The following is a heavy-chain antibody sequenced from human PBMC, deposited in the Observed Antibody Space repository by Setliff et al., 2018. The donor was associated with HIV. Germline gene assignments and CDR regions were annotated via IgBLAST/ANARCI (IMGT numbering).Heavy chain of an antibody. CDR1: GASIGSGRSY. V-gene: IGHV4-31*03. D-gene: IGHD3-16*01. J-gene: IGHJ5*02. CDR2: IYYNGST. Sequence: LSLTCTVSGASIGSGRSYWSWIRQHPGKGLEWIGNIYYNGSTYHNPSLKARVTISVDTSKNQFSLNLRSVTAAATAVYYCASWGRARRANHNFRSGSSWFDPWGQGILVTVSS. CDR3: ASWGRARRANHNFRSGSSWFDP.